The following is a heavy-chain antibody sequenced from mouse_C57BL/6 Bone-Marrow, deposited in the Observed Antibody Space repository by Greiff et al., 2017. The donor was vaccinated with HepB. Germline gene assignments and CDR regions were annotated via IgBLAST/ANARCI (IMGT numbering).Heavy chain of an antibody. D-gene: IGHD1-1*01. CDR2: ISDGGSYT. V-gene: IGHV5-4*01. Sequence: EVQRVESGGGLVKPGGSLKLSCAASGFTFSSYAMSWVRQTPEKRLEWVATISDGGSYTYYPDNVKGRFTISRDNAKNNLYLQMSHLKSEDTAMYYCAREGYYGSSRAWFAYWGQGTLVTVSA. J-gene: IGHJ3*01. CDR1: GFTFSSYA. CDR3: AREGYYGSSRAWFAY.